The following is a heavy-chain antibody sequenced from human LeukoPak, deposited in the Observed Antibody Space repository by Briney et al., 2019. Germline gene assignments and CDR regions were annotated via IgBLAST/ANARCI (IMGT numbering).Heavy chain of an antibody. CDR1: GDTISSHY. CDR2: VSYSGTT. V-gene: IGHV4-59*11. J-gene: IGHJ3*02. Sequence: SETLSLTCSVSGDTISSHYWSWIRQSPGEGLEWIGYVSYSGTTNYNPSLKSRVTISVDTAKNQFSLKQTSVIAADTAVYYCARDLQRHDAFDIWGQGTMVTVSS. CDR3: ARDLQRHDAFDI.